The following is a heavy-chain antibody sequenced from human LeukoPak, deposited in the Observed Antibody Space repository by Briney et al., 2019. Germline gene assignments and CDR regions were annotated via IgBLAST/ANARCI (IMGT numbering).Heavy chain of an antibody. Sequence: GGSLRLSCAGSGFTFSNAWMSWVRQAPGKGLEWVGRIKSKTDGGTTDYAAPVKGRFTISRDDSKNTLYLQMNSLKTEDTAVYYCTTSRLEMFRGLYYFDYWGQGTLVTVSS. CDR3: TTSRLEMFRGLYYFDY. CDR1: GFTFSNAW. V-gene: IGHV3-15*01. CDR2: IKSKTDGGTT. J-gene: IGHJ4*02. D-gene: IGHD3-10*02.